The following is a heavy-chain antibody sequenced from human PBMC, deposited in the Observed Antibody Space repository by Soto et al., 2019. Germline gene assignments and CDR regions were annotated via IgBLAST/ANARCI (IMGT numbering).Heavy chain of an antibody. V-gene: IGHV1-18*01. CDR2: ISAYNGNT. Sequence: ASVKVSCKASGYTFTSYGISWVRQAPGQGLEWMGWISAYNGNTNYAQKFQGRVTITADKSTSTAYMELSSLRSEDTAVYYCARDLAKDCSSTSCYRLGAFDIWGQGTMVT. D-gene: IGHD2-2*01. J-gene: IGHJ3*02. CDR1: GYTFTSYG. CDR3: ARDLAKDCSSTSCYRLGAFDI.